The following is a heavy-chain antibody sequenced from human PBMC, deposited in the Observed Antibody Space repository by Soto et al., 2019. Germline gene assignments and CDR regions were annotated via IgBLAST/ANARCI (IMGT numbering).Heavy chain of an antibody. CDR3: ARRGGAWGY. J-gene: IGHJ4*02. V-gene: IGHV3-23*01. Sequence: EVQLMDSGGGLGQPGGSLRLSCAASGFTFISYAMSWVRQAPGKGLECVSVITGSGSTTYYADSVKGRFTISRDNPKNTRSRQLNSLGAEDPAVKYCARRGGAWGYWGQGTLVTVSS. CDR1: GFTFISYA. CDR2: ITGSGSTT. D-gene: IGHD7-27*01.